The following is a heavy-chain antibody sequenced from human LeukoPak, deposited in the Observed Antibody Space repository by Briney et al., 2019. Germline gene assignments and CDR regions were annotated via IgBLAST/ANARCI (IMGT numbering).Heavy chain of an antibody. CDR1: GFTLSDYY. Sequence: GGSLRLSCAASGFTLSDYYMSWMRQAPGKGLEWVSSISSSSSYIYYADSVKGRFTISRDNAKNSLYLQMNSLRAEDTAVYYCAREGYCSSTSCYNAFDIWGQGTMVTVSS. J-gene: IGHJ3*02. CDR3: AREGYCSSTSCYNAFDI. V-gene: IGHV3-11*06. D-gene: IGHD2-2*02. CDR2: ISSSSSYI.